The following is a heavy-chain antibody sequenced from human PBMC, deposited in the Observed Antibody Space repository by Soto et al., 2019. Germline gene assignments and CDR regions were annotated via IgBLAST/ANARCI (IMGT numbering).Heavy chain of an antibody. Sequence: QVQLVQSGAEVKKPGASVKVSCKASGYTFTSYGISWVRQAPGQGLEWMGWISAYNGNTNYAQKLQGRVTMTTDTSTSTAYTELRSLRSDDTAVYYCARDSPYYDFWSGYFWFDPWGQGTLVTVSS. CDR2: ISAYNGNT. CDR3: ARDSPYYDFWSGYFWFDP. CDR1: GYTFTSYG. D-gene: IGHD3-3*01. J-gene: IGHJ5*02. V-gene: IGHV1-18*01.